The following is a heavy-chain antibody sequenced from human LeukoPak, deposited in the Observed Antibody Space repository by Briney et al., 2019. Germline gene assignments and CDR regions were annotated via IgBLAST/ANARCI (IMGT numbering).Heavy chain of an antibody. CDR2: VRKYGREY. CDR3: ARNDDIVALGGY. J-gene: IGHJ4*01. Sequence: GGSLRLSCAASGFTFSIYWMSWAREAPGKGVEWVAKVRKYGREYHYVDSVKGQFTIYRDNPKNSMYQQTNSLRHEDTAVYYCARNDDIVALGGYWGQGTLVTVSS. D-gene: IGHD5-12*01. CDR1: GFTFSIYW. V-gene: IGHV3-7*01.